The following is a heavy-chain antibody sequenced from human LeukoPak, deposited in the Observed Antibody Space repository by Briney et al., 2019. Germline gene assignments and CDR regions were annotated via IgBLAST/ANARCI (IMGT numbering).Heavy chain of an antibody. Sequence: PSETLSLTCTVSGGSVSSGSYYWSWIRQPPGKGLEWIGYIYYSGSINYNPSLKSRVTISVDTSKNQFSLKLSSVTAADTAVYYCARFVAAAGTVDYWGQGTLVTVSS. CDR3: ARFVAAAGTVDY. CDR2: IYYSGSI. CDR1: GGSVSSGSYY. V-gene: IGHV4-61*01. J-gene: IGHJ4*02. D-gene: IGHD6-13*01.